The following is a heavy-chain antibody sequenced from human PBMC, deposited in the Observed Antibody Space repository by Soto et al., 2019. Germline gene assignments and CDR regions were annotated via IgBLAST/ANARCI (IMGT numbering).Heavy chain of an antibody. V-gene: IGHV6-1*01. J-gene: IGHJ3*02. CDR3: ARGGRYCSGGSCYSGPYAFDI. CDR2: TYYRSKWYN. CDR1: GDSVSSNSAA. D-gene: IGHD2-15*01. Sequence: SQTLSLTCAISGDSVSSNSAAWNWIRQSPSRGLEWLGRTYYRSKWYNDYAVSVKSRITINPDTSKNQFSLQLNSVTPEDTAVYYCARGGRYCSGGSCYSGPYAFDIWGQGTMVTVSS.